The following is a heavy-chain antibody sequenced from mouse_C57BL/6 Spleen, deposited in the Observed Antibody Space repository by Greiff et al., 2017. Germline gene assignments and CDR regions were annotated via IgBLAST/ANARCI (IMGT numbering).Heavy chain of an antibody. Sequence: QVQLQQPGAELVKPGASVKMSCKASGYTFTSYWITWVKQRPGQGLEWIGDIYPGSGSTNYNEKFKSKATLTVDTPSSTAYMQLSSLTSEDSAVYYCARSYSNYEAWFAYWGQGTLVTVSA. D-gene: IGHD2-5*01. CDR3: ARSYSNYEAWFAY. V-gene: IGHV1-55*01. CDR1: GYTFTSYW. CDR2: IYPGSGST. J-gene: IGHJ3*01.